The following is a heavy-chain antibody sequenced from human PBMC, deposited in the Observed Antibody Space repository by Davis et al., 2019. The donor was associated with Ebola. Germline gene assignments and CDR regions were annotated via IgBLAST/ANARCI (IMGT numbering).Heavy chain of an antibody. CDR1: GFTFSSYW. CDR2: ITGSDGTT. V-gene: IGHV3-23*01. D-gene: IGHD6-19*01. Sequence: GESLKISCAASGFTFSSYWMSWVRQAPGKGLEWVSSITGSDGTTYCADSVKGRFTISRDNSKNTLYLQMNSLRAEDTAVYYCARDEGYSSGWYVVGGDYWGQGTLVTVSS. CDR3: ARDEGYSSGWYVVGGDY. J-gene: IGHJ4*02.